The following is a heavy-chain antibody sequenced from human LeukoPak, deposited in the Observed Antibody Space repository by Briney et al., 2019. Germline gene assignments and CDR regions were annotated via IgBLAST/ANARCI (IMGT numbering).Heavy chain of an antibody. V-gene: IGHV3-23*01. CDR2: ISGSGGST. J-gene: IGHJ4*02. D-gene: IGHD3-9*01. Sequence: GGSLRLSCAASGFTFSDYYMSWVRQAPGKGLEWVSAISGSGGSTYYADSVKGRFTISRDNSKNTLYLQMNSLRAEDTAVYYCAKDYDILTGFDYWGQGTLVTVSS. CDR3: AKDYDILTGFDY. CDR1: GFTFSDYY.